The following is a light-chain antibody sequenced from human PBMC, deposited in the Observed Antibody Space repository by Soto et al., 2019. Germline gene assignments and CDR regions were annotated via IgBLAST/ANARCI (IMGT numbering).Light chain of an antibody. CDR2: GAS. CDR3: QQYNNWPLT. V-gene: IGKV3-15*01. J-gene: IGKJ4*01. CDR1: QTISSN. Sequence: IVMTQSPSTLSVSLGERATLSCRASQTISSNLAWYQQKPGQAPRLLIYGASTRATGIPARFSGSGSGTEFTLTISSLQSEDFAVYHCQQYNNWPLTFGGGTKVDI.